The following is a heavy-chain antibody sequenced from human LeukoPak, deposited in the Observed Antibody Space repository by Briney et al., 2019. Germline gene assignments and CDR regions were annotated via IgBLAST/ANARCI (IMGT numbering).Heavy chain of an antibody. V-gene: IGHV1-24*01. CDR1: VYTLTELS. D-gene: IGHD6-6*01. Sequence: GASVKVSSKVSVYTLTELSMHWGRHAPGKGREWVGGFDPEDGETIYAQKFQGRVTMTEDTSTDTAYMELSSLRSEDTAVYYCATLSHSSSSWDYYFDYWGQGTLVTVSS. CDR3: ATLSHSSSSWDYYFDY. J-gene: IGHJ4*02. CDR2: FDPEDGET.